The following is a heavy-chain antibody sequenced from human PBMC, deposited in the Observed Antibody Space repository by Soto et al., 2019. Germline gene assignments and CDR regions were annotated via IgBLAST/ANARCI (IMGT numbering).Heavy chain of an antibody. Sequence: GASVKVSCTASGGTFSSYAITWVRHAPGQGLEWMGGIIPVFGTANYAQKFQGRVTITSDESTTTAYMELSSVRSENTAVYLWGRCGRGKTPRRYYYGRAVGGQGTTASV. D-gene: IGHD3-16*01. CDR3: GRCGRGKTPRRYYYGRAV. CDR1: GGTFSSYA. J-gene: IGHJ6*02. CDR2: IIPVFGTA. V-gene: IGHV1-69*13.